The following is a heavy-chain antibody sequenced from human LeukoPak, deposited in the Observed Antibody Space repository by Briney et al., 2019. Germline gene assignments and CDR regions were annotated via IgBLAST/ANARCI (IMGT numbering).Heavy chain of an antibody. Sequence: AGESLRLSCAAAGFTFSSYWMHWVRHAPGEGLVWVSRINSDGSSPSYADSVKGRFTISRDNAKNTLYLQMNSLRAEDTAVYYCARASEVVPAAPFDYWGQGTLGTVSS. CDR3: ARASEVVPAAPFDY. J-gene: IGHJ4*02. CDR1: GFTFSSYW. CDR2: INSDGSSP. D-gene: IGHD2-2*01. V-gene: IGHV3-74*01.